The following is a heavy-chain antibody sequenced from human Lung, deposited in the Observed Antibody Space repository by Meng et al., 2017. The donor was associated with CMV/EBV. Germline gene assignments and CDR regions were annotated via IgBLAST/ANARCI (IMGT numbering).Heavy chain of an antibody. V-gene: IGHV4-4*02. CDR2: IYHSGST. Sequence: GQGQESGPGLVKPSGTLSRTWAVSGGSLRSRNWWSWVRQPPGKGLEWIGEIYHSGSTNYNPSLKSRVTISVDESKNQFSLRLSSVTAADTAVYYCARVGAYCGGDCYHPRWGQGTLVTVSS. CDR1: GGSLRSRNW. J-gene: IGHJ4*02. CDR3: ARVGAYCGGDCYHPR. D-gene: IGHD2-21*02.